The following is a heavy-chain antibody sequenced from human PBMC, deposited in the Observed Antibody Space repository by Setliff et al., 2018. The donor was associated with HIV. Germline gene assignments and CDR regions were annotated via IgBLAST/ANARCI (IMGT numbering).Heavy chain of an antibody. D-gene: IGHD5-12*01. Sequence: SETLSLTCTVSDDSISSNYWSWIRQSAGKGLEWIGRIYTSGSTNYNPSLKSRVTISVDTSKNQFSLKLSSVTAADTAVYYCARMYSGYDWSPAGARTRYFDYWGQGTLVTVSS. CDR3: ARMYSGYDWSPAGARTRYFDY. CDR2: IYTSGST. J-gene: IGHJ4*02. V-gene: IGHV4-4*07. CDR1: DDSISSNY.